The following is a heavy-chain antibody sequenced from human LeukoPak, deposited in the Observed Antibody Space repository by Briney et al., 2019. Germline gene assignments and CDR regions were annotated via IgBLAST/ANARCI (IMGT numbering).Heavy chain of an antibody. V-gene: IGHV3-21*01. Sequence: PGGSLRLSCAASGFTFSSYSMNWVCQAPGKGLEWVSSISSSSSYIYYADSVKGRFTISRDNAKNSLYLQMNSLRAEDTAVYYCARETGDYGMDVWGQGTTVTVSS. CDR3: ARETGDYGMDV. CDR2: ISSSSSYI. J-gene: IGHJ6*02. D-gene: IGHD7-27*01. CDR1: GFTFSSYS.